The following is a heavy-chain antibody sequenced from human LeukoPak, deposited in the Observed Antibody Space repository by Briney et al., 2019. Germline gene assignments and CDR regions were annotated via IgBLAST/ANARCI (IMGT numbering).Heavy chain of an antibody. CDR3: ARGGYGDYGDAFDI. J-gene: IGHJ3*02. V-gene: IGHV4-4*07. CDR2: FYASGSP. Sequence: LSETLSHPCTVSVGSLNCYYWSLIRQPPGKGPEGIGRFYASGSPNYNPSLKSRVTMSVDKSKKQFSLKVTSVTAADTAVYYCARGGYGDYGDAFDIWGQGAMVTVSS. D-gene: IGHD4-17*01. CDR1: VGSLNCYY.